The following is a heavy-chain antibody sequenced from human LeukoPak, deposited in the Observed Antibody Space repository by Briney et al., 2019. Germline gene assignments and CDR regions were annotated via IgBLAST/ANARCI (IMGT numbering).Heavy chain of an antibody. D-gene: IGHD1-26*01. J-gene: IGHJ4*02. V-gene: IGHV1-69*13. CDR1: GGTFSSYA. CDR2: IIPIFGTA. CDR3: ILSSGSYSLGYFDY. Sequence: ASEKVSCKASGGTFSSYAISWVRQAPGQGLEWMGGIIPIFGTANYAQKFQGRVTITADESTSTAYMELSSLRSEDTAVYYCILSSGSYSLGYFDYWGQGTLVTVSS.